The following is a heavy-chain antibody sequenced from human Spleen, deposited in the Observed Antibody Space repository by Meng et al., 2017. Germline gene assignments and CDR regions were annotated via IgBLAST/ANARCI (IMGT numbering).Heavy chain of an antibody. J-gene: IGHJ5*02. Sequence: VQLQESGPGVVRPSETLSLTCTVSGGSVSSSSNYWSWIRQPPGKGLEWIGYIYHSGSTNYNPSLKSRVTISVDTSKNQFSLRLSSVTAADTAVYYCARGIRFLEWLGWFDPWGQGTLVTVSS. V-gene: IGHV4-61*01. D-gene: IGHD3-3*01. CDR2: IYHSGST. CDR3: ARGIRFLEWLGWFDP. CDR1: GGSVSSSSNY.